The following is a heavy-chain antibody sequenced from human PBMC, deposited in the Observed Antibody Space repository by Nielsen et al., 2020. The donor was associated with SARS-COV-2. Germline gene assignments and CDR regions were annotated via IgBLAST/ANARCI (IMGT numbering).Heavy chain of an antibody. V-gene: IGHV4-39*02. CDR2: IYYSGST. Sequence: SETLSLSCTASGVTISDSYYYWVRMRQPPGKGLEWIPSIYYSGSTYYNTSLKRRVTISIDTSKNHFSLRLNSVDAADTAVYYCVRLNRRILTPLALASLRFDYWGQGSLVTVSS. CDR1: GVTISDSYYY. D-gene: IGHD3-3*02. CDR3: VRLNRRILTPLALASLRFDY. J-gene: IGHJ4*02.